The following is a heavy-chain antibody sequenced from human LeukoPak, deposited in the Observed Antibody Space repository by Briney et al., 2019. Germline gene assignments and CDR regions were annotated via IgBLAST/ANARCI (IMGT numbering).Heavy chain of an antibody. V-gene: IGHV4-39*01. Sequence: SETLSLTCTVSGGSISSSSYYWGWIRQPPGKGLEWIGSIYYSGSTYYNPSLKSRVTISVDTSKNQFSLKLSSVTAADTAVYYCARRNPTHWFDPWGQGTLVTVSS. J-gene: IGHJ5*02. CDR3: ARRNPTHWFDP. CDR2: IYYSGST. CDR1: GGSISSSSYY.